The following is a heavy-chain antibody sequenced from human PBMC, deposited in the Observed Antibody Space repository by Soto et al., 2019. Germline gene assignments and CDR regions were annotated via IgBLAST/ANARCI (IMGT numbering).Heavy chain of an antibody. V-gene: IGHV2-5*02. CDR2: IYWDDDK. CDR3: ALQASQVGESTSRNWGSFDP. Sequence: SGPTLVKPTQTLTLTCTFSGFSLSTSGVGVGWIRQPPGKALEWLALIYWDDDKRYSPSLKSRLTITKDTSKNQVVLTMTNMDPVDTATYYCALQASQVGESTSRNWGSFDPWGQGTLVTVSS. D-gene: IGHD3-10*01. J-gene: IGHJ5*02. CDR1: GFSLSTSGVG.